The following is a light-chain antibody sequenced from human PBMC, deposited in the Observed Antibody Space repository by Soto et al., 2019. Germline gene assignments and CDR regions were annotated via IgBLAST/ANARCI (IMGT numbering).Light chain of an antibody. V-gene: IGKV2-28*01. CDR3: TQSLQTPIT. Sequence: DIVLTQSPLSLPVTPGEPASISCRSSQSLLNSNGYNYLDWYLQKPGQSPQLLIYLGSNRASGVPDRFSGSGSGTDFTLKISTVGAEDVGFYYCTQSLQTPITFGQGTRLEIK. CDR2: LGS. CDR1: QSLLNSNGYNY. J-gene: IGKJ5*01.